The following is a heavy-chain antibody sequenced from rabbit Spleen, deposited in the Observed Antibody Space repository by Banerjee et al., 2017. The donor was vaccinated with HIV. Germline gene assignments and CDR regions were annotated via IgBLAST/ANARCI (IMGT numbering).Heavy chain of an antibody. D-gene: IGHD6-1*01. Sequence: QSLEESGGDLVKPGASLTLTCTASGFSFSSSYWMCGVRQAPGKGLEWIACIGTSSGSTRYASWAKGRFTISKTSSTTVTLQMTSLTVADTATYFCARGDYSGNGYALNLWGPGTLVTVS. CDR3: ARGDYSGNGYALNL. J-gene: IGHJ4*01. CDR1: GFSFSSSYW. V-gene: IGHV1S40*01. CDR2: IGTSSGST.